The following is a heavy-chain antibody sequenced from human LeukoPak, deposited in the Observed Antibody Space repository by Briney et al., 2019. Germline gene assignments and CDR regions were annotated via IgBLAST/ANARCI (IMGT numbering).Heavy chain of an antibody. CDR1: GYSISSGYY. Sequence: SETLSLTCTVSGYSISSGYYWGWIRQPPGKGLEWIGSIYHSGSTYYNPSLKSRVTISVDTSKNQFSLKLSSVTAADTAVYYCARSPLEYYDILRFDYWGQGTLVTVSS. J-gene: IGHJ4*02. CDR2: IYHSGST. D-gene: IGHD3-9*01. V-gene: IGHV4-38-2*02. CDR3: ARSPLEYYDILRFDY.